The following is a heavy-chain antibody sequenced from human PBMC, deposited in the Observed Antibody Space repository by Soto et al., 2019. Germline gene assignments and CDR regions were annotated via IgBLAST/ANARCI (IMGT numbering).Heavy chain of an antibody. CDR1: DDSINSDKYY. CDR3: ARLEGLATISYYFDF. Sequence: QLQLQESGPGLVKPSETLSLTCSVSDDSINSDKYYWGWIRQPPGKGLDWIGSIYYRGNAYYNPSLQTRVTISLEKSKSQFSLKLTSVTAADSAVYFCARLEGLATISYYFDFWGPGALVTVSS. D-gene: IGHD3-9*01. CDR2: IYYRGNA. V-gene: IGHV4-39*01. J-gene: IGHJ4*02.